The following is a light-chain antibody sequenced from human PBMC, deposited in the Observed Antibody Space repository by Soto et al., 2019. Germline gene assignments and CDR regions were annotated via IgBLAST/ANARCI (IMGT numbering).Light chain of an antibody. CDR1: STDIGRYNY. CDR2: EVT. Sequence: QSVLTQPASVSGSPGQSITISCTGTSTDIGRYNYVSWYQQHPAKAPKLIIYEVTNRPSGVSNRFSASKSGNTASLTISGLQAEDEAEYYCSSYASGATVVFGGGTKLTVL. V-gene: IGLV2-14*01. CDR3: SSYASGATVV. J-gene: IGLJ3*02.